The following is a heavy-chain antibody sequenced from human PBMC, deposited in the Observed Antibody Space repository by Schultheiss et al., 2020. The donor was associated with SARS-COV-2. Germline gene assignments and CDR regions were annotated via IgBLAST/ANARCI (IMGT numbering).Heavy chain of an antibody. J-gene: IGHJ4*02. V-gene: IGHV3-11*06. CDR1: GFTFSDYY. Sequence: GESLKISCAASGFTFSDYYMSWIRQAPGKGLEWVSYISSSSSYTNYADSVKGRFTISRDNAKNSLYLQMNSLRAEDTAVYYCALHQSRGIAARPTRLDYWGQGTLVTVSS. D-gene: IGHD6-6*01. CDR3: ALHQSRGIAARPTRLDY. CDR2: ISSSSSYT.